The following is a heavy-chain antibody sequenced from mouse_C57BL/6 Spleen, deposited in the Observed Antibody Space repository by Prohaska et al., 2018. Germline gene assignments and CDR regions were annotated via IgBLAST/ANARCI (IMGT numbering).Heavy chain of an antibody. CDR3: ARTDLLNYDYDWTMDY. Sequence: HGKSLEWIGDINPNNGGTSYNQKFKGKATLTVDKSSSTAYMELRSLTSEDSAVYYCARTDLLNYDYDWTMDYCGQGTSVTVSS. J-gene: IGHJ4*01. CDR2: INPNNGGT. V-gene: IGHV1-26*01. D-gene: IGHD2-4*01.